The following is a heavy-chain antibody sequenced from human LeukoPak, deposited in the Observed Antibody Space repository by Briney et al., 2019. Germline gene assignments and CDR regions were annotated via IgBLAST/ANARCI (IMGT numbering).Heavy chain of an antibody. CDR1: GFTFYEYA. D-gene: IGHD6-6*01. V-gene: IGHV3-43*02. J-gene: IGHJ3*02. CDR2: ISRDGDTT. CDR3: ARDMAAHRPPYDAFDI. Sequence: TGGSLRLSCVASGFTFYEYAMHWVRQAPGKGLEWVSVISRDGDTTYYADSLKGRFTISRDNSKDSLYLQFDSLRTEDTTLYFSARDMAAHRPPYDAFDIWGQGTRVTVSS.